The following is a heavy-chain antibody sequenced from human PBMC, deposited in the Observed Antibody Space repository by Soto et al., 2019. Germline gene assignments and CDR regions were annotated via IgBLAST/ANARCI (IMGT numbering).Heavy chain of an antibody. Sequence: QVQLVQSGAEVKRPGASVKVSCEASGYTFTNFDINWVRQATGQGLEWMGWMNPNSDFTGSAQKFQGRLTMTRDTSKSTAYMELRSLRSDDTAVYYCARVVPGAEAWFGPWGQGTLVTVSS. CDR1: GYTFTNFD. V-gene: IGHV1-8*01. CDR3: ARVVPGAEAWFGP. CDR2: MNPNSDFT. J-gene: IGHJ5*02. D-gene: IGHD2-2*01.